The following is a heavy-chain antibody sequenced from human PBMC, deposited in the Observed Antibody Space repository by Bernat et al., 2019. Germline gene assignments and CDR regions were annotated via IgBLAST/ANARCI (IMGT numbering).Heavy chain of an antibody. CDR3: ATSRAIVVVVAAPDAFDI. J-gene: IGHJ3*02. CDR1: GYTLTELS. CDR2: FDPEDGET. Sequence: QVQLVQSGAEVKKPGASVKVSCKVSGYTLTELSMHWVRQAPGKGLEWMGGFDPEDGETIYARKFQGRVTMTEDTSTDTAYMELSSLRSEDTAVYYCATSRAIVVVVAAPDAFDIWGQGTMVTVSS. V-gene: IGHV1-24*01. D-gene: IGHD2-15*01.